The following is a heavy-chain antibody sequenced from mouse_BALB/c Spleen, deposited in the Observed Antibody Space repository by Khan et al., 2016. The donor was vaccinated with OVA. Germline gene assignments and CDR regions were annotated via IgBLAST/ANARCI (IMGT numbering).Heavy chain of an antibody. Sequence: QVQLQQSGAELARPGASVKMSCTASGYTFTSYTIHWIKKRPGQGLEWIGYINPSSGSTNYNQKLKDKATLTTDNSSTTAYLQLSSLTSDDAAGYNCRRDGAYHRNGGWFAYWGQGTPVTVSA. CDR1: GYTFTSYT. D-gene: IGHD2-14*01. V-gene: IGHV1-4*01. CDR3: RRDGAYHRNGGWFAY. CDR2: INPSSGST. J-gene: IGHJ3*01.